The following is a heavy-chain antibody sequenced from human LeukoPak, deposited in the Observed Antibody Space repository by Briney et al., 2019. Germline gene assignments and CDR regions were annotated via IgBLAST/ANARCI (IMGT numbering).Heavy chain of an antibody. CDR2: IDSSGGTT. CDR1: GVTFISHA. Sequence: GGSLRLSCAASGVTFISHAMTRGRQAPGKGREWCSSIDSSGGTTYYADSVKCRFTISRDNSKNTLYLQMSRLRAEATAIYYCDQEFSSSWLFWGQGTLVTVSS. J-gene: IGHJ4*02. CDR3: DQEFSSSWLF. V-gene: IGHV3-23*01. D-gene: IGHD6-13*01.